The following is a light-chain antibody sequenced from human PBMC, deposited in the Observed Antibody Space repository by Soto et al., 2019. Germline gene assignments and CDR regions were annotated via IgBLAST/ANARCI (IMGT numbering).Light chain of an antibody. CDR3: RQSYSTPST. V-gene: IGKV1-39*01. Sequence: DIQMTQSPSSLSASVGDRVTITWRASQSISSYLNWYQQKPGKAPKLRIYAASSLQSGVPSMLSFIVDGTDITHTTSCLPPEDFETYYSRQSYSTPSTFGQRNKLEIK. CDR1: QSISSY. CDR2: AAS. J-gene: IGKJ2*01.